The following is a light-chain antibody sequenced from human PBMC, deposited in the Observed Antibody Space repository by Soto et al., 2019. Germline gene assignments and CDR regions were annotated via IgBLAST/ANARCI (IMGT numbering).Light chain of an antibody. CDR2: HAS. CDR3: QQYENLPRFI. V-gene: IGKV1-33*01. Sequence: DIQMTQSPSSLSASVGDRVTITCLASHDIGNYLNWYQQKPGKAPKLLIYHASNLETGVSSRFSGSGSGTDFTFTISSLQPEDIATYFCQQYENLPRFIFGPGTKVDIK. J-gene: IGKJ3*01. CDR1: HDIGNY.